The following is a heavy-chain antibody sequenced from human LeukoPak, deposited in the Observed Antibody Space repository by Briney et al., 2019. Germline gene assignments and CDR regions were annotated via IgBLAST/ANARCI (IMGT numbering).Heavy chain of an antibody. J-gene: IGHJ6*02. CDR1: GGSIRGYY. D-gene: IGHD3-9*01. V-gene: IGHV4-31*03. Sequence: SETLSLTCTVSGGSIRGYYWSWIRQHPGKGLEWIGYIFYTGSTYYNPSPKSRVTISLDTSKNQFSLKVNSVTAADTAVYYCARDLVMTGPPDYYYGMDVWGQGTTVIVSS. CDR3: ARDLVMTGPPDYYYGMDV. CDR2: IFYTGST.